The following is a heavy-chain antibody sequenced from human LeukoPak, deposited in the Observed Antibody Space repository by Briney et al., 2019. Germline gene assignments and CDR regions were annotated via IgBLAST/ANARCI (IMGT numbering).Heavy chain of an antibody. CDR3: ARGPRSGWSPFDY. Sequence: PGGSLRLSCAASGFTVSSNYLSWVRQAPGKGLEWVSIIYSGGSTSYADSVKGRFTISRDNSKNTLYLQMNSLRAEDTAVYYCARGPRSGWSPFDYWGQGTQVTVSS. D-gene: IGHD6-19*01. V-gene: IGHV3-66*01. J-gene: IGHJ4*02. CDR1: GFTVSSNY. CDR2: IYSGGST.